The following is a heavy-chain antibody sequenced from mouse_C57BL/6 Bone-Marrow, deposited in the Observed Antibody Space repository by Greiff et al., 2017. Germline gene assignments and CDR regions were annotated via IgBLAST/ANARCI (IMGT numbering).Heavy chain of an antibody. D-gene: IGHD4-1*01. CDR3: ARLNWDVGYFDY. V-gene: IGHV1-47*01. Sequence: QVQLQQSGAELVKPGASVKMSCKASGYTFTTYPIEWMKQNHGKSLEWIGNFHPYNDDTKYNEKFKGKATLTVEKSSSTVYLELSRLPSDDSSVYYCARLNWDVGYFDYWGQGTTLTVSS. CDR2: FHPYNDDT. CDR1: GYTFTTYP. J-gene: IGHJ2*01.